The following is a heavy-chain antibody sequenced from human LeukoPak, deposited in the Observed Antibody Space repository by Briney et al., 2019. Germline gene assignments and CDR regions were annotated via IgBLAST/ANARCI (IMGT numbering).Heavy chain of an antibody. Sequence: SETLSLTCAVYGGSFSGYYWSWIRQPPGKGLEWIGEINHSGSTNYNPSLKSRVTMSVDTSKNQFSLKLSSVTAADTAVYYCARDRYYYDSSGYRFDPWGQGTLVTVSS. CDR1: GGSFSGYY. J-gene: IGHJ5*02. D-gene: IGHD3-22*01. CDR2: INHSGST. V-gene: IGHV4-34*01. CDR3: ARDRYYYDSSGYRFDP.